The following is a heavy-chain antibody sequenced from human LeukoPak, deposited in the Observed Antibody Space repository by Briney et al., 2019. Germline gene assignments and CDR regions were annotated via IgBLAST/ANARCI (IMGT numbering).Heavy chain of an antibody. CDR3: ARNDSSGYFDY. V-gene: IGHV4-38-2*01. CDR2: IYYSGVT. J-gene: IGHJ4*02. D-gene: IGHD3-22*01. CDR1: GYSISSGYY. Sequence: PSETLSLTSVDSGYSISSGYYWGWIRKPPGKGREWIGSIYYSGVTHYNPSLKSRVTLSVDTSQNQFSLKLSSVTAADTAVYYCARNDSSGYFDYWGQGTLVTVSS.